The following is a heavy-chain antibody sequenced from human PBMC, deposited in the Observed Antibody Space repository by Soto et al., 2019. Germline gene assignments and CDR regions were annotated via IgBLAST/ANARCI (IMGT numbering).Heavy chain of an antibody. CDR2: ISVSTSPI. CDR1: GFTFSSYG. CDR3: ARGLFFMDV. V-gene: IGHV3-48*01. J-gene: IGHJ6*03. Sequence: PGGSLRLSCAASGFTFSSYGMNWVRQAPGKGLEWVSCISVSTSPIYYADSVKGRFTISRDNAKNSLYLLMNSLRAEDTAVYYYARGLFFMDVWGKGTTVTVSS. D-gene: IGHD2-21*01.